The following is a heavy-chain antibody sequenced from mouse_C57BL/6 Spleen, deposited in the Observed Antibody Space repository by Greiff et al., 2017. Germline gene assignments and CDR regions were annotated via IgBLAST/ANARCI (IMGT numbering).Heavy chain of an antibody. CDR3: TRRDYG. CDR1: GYTFTDYE. Sequence: QVQLQQSGAELVRPGASVTLSCKASGYTFTDYEMHWVKQTPVHGLDWIGAIDPETGGTAYNQKFKGKAILTADKSSSTAYMELRSLTSEDSAVYYCTRRDYGWGQGTTRTVSS. V-gene: IGHV1-15*01. J-gene: IGHJ2*01. D-gene: IGHD2-4*01. CDR2: IDPETGGT.